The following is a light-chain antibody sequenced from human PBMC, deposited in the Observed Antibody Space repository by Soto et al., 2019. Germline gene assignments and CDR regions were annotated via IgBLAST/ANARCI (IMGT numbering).Light chain of an antibody. CDR2: EVT. V-gene: IGLV2-14*01. CDR3: TSYAPTTVM. Sequence: QSALTQPASVSGSPGQSITISCTGTSSDVGGYNYVSWYQQHPGKAPKLMIYEVTNRPSGVSHRFSGSKSGNTASLTISGLQAEDEADYFCTSYAPTTVMFGGGTKLTVL. CDR1: SSDVGGYNY. J-gene: IGLJ3*02.